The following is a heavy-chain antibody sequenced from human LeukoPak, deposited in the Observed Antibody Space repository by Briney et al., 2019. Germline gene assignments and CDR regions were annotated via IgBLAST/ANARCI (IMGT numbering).Heavy chain of an antibody. CDR1: GGSISSSSYY. D-gene: IGHD6-13*01. CDR3: ARDHSRYSSSWYGGGNWFDP. Sequence: SETLSLTCTVSGGSISSSSYYWGWIRQPPGKGLEWIGSIYYGGSTYYNPSLKSRVTISVDTSKNQFSLKLSSVTAADTAVYYCARDHSRYSSSWYGGGNWFDPWGQGTLVTVSS. J-gene: IGHJ5*02. CDR2: IYYGGST. V-gene: IGHV4-39*07.